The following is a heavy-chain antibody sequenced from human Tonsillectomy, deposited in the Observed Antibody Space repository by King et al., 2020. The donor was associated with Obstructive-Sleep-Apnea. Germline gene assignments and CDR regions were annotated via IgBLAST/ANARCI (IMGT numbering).Heavy chain of an antibody. Sequence: VQLVESGGGLVKPGGSLRLSCAASGFTFSSYSMNWVRQAPGTGLEWVSSISSSTSYIYYADSVKGRFTISRDNAKKSLYLQMNSLRAEDTAVYYCARGFDYGGNRFDYWGQGTLVTVSS. D-gene: IGHD4-23*01. CDR2: ISSSTSYI. CDR1: GFTFSSYS. CDR3: ARGFDYGGNRFDY. J-gene: IGHJ4*02. V-gene: IGHV3-21*01.